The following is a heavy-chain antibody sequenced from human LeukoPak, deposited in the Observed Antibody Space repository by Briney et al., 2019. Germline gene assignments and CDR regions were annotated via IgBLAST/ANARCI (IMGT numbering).Heavy chain of an antibody. Sequence: PSETLSLTRAVYGGSFSGYYWSWIRQPPGKGLEWIGEINHSGSTNYNPSLKSRVTISVDTSKNQFSLKLSSVTAADTAVYYCARGRRWLQGKGFFDYWGQGTLVTVSS. V-gene: IGHV4-34*01. J-gene: IGHJ4*02. CDR1: GGSFSGYY. CDR3: ARGRRWLQGKGFFDY. CDR2: INHSGST. D-gene: IGHD5-24*01.